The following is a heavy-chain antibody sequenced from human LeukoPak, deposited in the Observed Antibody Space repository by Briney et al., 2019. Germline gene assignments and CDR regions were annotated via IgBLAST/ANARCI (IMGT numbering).Heavy chain of an antibody. V-gene: IGHV3-33*06. Sequence: GGSLRLSCAASGFTFSSYGMHWVRQAPGKGLEWVAVIWYDGSNKYYADSVKGRFTISRDNSKNTLYLQMNSLKAEDTAVYYCAKDRDEYSLEYFQHWGQGTLVTVSS. CDR1: GFTFSSYG. D-gene: IGHD5-18*01. CDR2: IWYDGSNK. J-gene: IGHJ1*01. CDR3: AKDRDEYSLEYFQH.